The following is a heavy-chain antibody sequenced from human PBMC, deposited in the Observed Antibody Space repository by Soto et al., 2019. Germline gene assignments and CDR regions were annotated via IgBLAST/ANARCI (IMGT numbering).Heavy chain of an antibody. CDR3: ARASGGSDWFDP. V-gene: IGHV1-18*01. CDR1: GYTFTSYG. J-gene: IGHJ5*02. CDR2: ISAYNCNT. D-gene: IGHD1-26*01. Sequence: QVQLVQSGAEVKKPGASVKVSCKASGYTFTSYGISWVRPAPGQGLEWMGWISAYNCNTNYAQKLQGRVTMTTDTSPSTAYMELRILRSDDTAVYYCARASGGSDWFDPWGQGTLVTVSS.